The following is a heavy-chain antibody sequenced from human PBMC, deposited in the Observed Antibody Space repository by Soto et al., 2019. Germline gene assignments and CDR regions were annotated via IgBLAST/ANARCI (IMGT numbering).Heavy chain of an antibody. D-gene: IGHD5-18*01. Sequence: GGSLRVSCAASGVTIIGHSINRIRQATGKGLEWVSSISSSSSSYIYYADSVKGRFTISRDNAKNSLYLQMNSLRAEDTAVYYCATDQPGHSYGYGLGYWGQGTLVTVSS. CDR3: ATDQPGHSYGYGLGY. J-gene: IGHJ4*02. CDR1: GVTIIGHS. CDR2: ISSSSSSYI. V-gene: IGHV3-21*01.